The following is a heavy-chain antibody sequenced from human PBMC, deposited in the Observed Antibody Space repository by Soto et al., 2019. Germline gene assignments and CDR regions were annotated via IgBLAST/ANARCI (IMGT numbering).Heavy chain of an antibody. CDR3: AAWDISNI. Sequence: GGSLRLSCSGFGFSINTYWMNWIRQTPGKGLEWVANINPEGNAKTYVDPVKGRFFVSRDNTRNSLDLQMTSLRVEDSAIYFCAAWDISNIWGQGILVTVSS. D-gene: IGHD2-15*01. CDR1: GFSINTYW. V-gene: IGHV3-7*01. J-gene: IGHJ4*02. CDR2: INPEGNAK.